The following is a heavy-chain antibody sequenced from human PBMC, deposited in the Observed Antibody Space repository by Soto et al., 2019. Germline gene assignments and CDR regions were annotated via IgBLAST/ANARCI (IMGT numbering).Heavy chain of an antibody. V-gene: IGHV3-30-3*01. J-gene: IGHJ2*01. CDR3: ARDPLWGTAMVLWYFDL. Sequence: QVQLVESGGGVVQPGRSLRLSCAASGFTFSSYAMHWVRQARGKGLEWVAVISYDGSNKYYADSVKGRSTISRDNSKNTLYLQMNSLRAEDTAVYYCARDPLWGTAMVLWYFDLWGRGTLVTVSS. D-gene: IGHD5-18*01. CDR1: GFTFSSYA. CDR2: ISYDGSNK.